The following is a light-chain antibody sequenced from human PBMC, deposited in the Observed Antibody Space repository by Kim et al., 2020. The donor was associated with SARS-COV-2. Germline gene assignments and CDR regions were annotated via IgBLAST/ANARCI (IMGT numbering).Light chain of an antibody. CDR3: TSYTSISTFV. J-gene: IGLJ1*01. CDR2: DVS. Sequence: QSALTQPASVSGSPGQSITISCTGTSSDVGAYNSVSWFQQHPGKAPKLMIFDVSKRPSGLSHRFSGSKSGNTASLTISGLQAEDEADYYCTSYTSISTFVFGPGTKVTVL. CDR1: SSDVGAYNS. V-gene: IGLV2-14*01.